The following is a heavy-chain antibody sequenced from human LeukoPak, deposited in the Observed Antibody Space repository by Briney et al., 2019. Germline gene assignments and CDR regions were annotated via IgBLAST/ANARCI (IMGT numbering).Heavy chain of an antibody. D-gene: IGHD1-26*01. CDR1: GLTFSSYA. J-gene: IGHJ4*02. CDR2: ISYDGSNK. CDR3: AKDQPSESSD. Sequence: PGGSLRLSCAASGLTFSSYAMHWVRQAPGKGLEWVAVISYDGSNKYYADSVKGRFTISRDNSRNTVYLQMNSLTAEDTAVYYCAKDQPSESSDWGQGTLVTVSS. V-gene: IGHV3-30-3*01.